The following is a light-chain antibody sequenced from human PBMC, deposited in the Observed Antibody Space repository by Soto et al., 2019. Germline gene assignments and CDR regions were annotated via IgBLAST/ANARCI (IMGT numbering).Light chain of an antibody. CDR2: GAS. J-gene: IGKJ5*01. Sequence: EIVVKHSTATLSLSPGERATLSCRASQSVSSYLAWYQQKPGQAPRLLIYGASTRATGIPARFSGSGSGTEFTLTISSLHSEDFAVYYCQQYNNWPPITFGQGTRLEIK. CDR3: QQYNNWPPIT. V-gene: IGKV3-15*01. CDR1: QSVSSY.